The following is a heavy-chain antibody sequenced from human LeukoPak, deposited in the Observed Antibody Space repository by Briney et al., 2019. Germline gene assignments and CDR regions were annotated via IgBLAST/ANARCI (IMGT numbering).Heavy chain of an antibody. D-gene: IGHD5-24*01. CDR2: IYYTGTT. Sequence: SETLSLTCTVSGGSISSYYWSWIRQPPGKGLEWIGCIYYTGTTNHSPSLKSRLTISVDTSKNQFSLNLNSVTAADTAVYYCARDHTRDGYNGFDPWGQGTLVTVSS. V-gene: IGHV4-59*01. CDR1: GGSISSYY. CDR3: ARDHTRDGYNGFDP. J-gene: IGHJ5*02.